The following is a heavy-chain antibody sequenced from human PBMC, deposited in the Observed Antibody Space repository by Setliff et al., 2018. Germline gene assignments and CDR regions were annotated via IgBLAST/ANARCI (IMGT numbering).Heavy chain of an antibody. CDR3: ARPFSYSSGWYVYGY. J-gene: IGHJ4*02. CDR2: ISAYNGNT. Sequence: ASVKVSCKASGYTFISYGISWVRQAPGQGLEWMGWISAYNGNTNYAQKLQGRVTMTTDTSTSTAYMELSSLRSEDTAVYYCARPFSYSSGWYVYGYWGQGTLVTVSS. D-gene: IGHD6-19*01. CDR1: GYTFISYG. V-gene: IGHV1-18*01.